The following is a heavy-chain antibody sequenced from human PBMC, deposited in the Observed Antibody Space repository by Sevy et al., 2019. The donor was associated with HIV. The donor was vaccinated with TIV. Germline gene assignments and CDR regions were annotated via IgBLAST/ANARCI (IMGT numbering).Heavy chain of an antibody. CDR2: INSDGSSV. CDR1: GFTFSTYW. CDR3: AKWGDHDFWSSYSYFDY. Sequence: GGSLRLSCAASGFTFSTYWMHWVRQAPGKGLVWVSHINSDGSSVSYADSVKGRFTISRDNSKNTVYLQMNSLRAEDTAVYYCAKWGDHDFWSSYSYFDYWGQGALVTVSS. D-gene: IGHD3-3*01. V-gene: IGHV3-74*01. J-gene: IGHJ4*02.